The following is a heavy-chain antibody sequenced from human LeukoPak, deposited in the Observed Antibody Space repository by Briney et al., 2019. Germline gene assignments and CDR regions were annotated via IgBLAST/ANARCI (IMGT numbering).Heavy chain of an antibody. CDR1: GGSISSYY. Sequence: PSETLSLTCTVSGGSISSYYWSWIRQPPGKGLEGIGYIYYSGSTNYNPSLKSRVTISVDTSKNQFSLKLSSVTAADTAVYYCARFSRGITMVRGVGDFDYWGQGNLVTVSS. J-gene: IGHJ4*02. V-gene: IGHV4-59*01. CDR3: ARFSRGITMVRGVGDFDY. D-gene: IGHD3-10*01. CDR2: IYYSGST.